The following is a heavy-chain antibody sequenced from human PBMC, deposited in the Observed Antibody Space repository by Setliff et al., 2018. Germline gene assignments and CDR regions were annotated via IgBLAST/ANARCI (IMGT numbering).Heavy chain of an antibody. D-gene: IGHD3-22*01. V-gene: IGHV3-21*01. Sequence: RLSCAASGFTFSSYTMNWVRQAPGKGLEWVSSISSSSSYIYYADSVKGRFTIFRDNAKNSLYLQMNSLRAEDTAVYYCARGEDYYDSSGLLAAVAFDIWGQGTMVTVSS. CDR1: GFTFSSYT. CDR3: ARGEDYYDSSGLLAAVAFDI. CDR2: ISSSSSYI. J-gene: IGHJ3*02.